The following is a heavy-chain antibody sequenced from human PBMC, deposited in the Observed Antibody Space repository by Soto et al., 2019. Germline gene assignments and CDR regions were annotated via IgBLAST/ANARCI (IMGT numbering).Heavy chain of an antibody. D-gene: IGHD3-3*01. V-gene: IGHV3-30-3*01. CDR3: ARDPVRFLEWLLYAWDQRPAGDAFDI. Sequence: QVQLVESGGGVVQPGRSLRLSCAASGFTFSSYAMHWVRQAPGKGLEWVAVISYDGSNKYYADSVKGRFTISRDNSKNTLYLQMNSLRAEDTAVYYCARDPVRFLEWLLYAWDQRPAGDAFDIWGQGTMVTVSS. CDR2: ISYDGSNK. CDR1: GFTFSSYA. J-gene: IGHJ3*02.